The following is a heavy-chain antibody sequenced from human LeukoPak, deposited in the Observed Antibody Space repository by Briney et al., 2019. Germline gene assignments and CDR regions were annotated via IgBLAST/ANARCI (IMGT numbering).Heavy chain of an antibody. CDR2: IIPIFGTA. J-gene: IGHJ3*02. D-gene: IGHD2-2*01. Sequence: SSVKVSCKASGGTFSSYAISWVRQAPGQGLEWMGGIIPIFGTANYAQKFQGRVTITADKSTSTAYMELSSLRSEDTAVYHCAIRFRRVVPAGGAFDIWGQGTMVTVSS. V-gene: IGHV1-69*06. CDR1: GGTFSSYA. CDR3: AIRFRRVVPAGGAFDI.